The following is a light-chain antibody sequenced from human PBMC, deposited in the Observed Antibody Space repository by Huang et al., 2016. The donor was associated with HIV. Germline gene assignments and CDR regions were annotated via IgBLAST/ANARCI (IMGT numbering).Light chain of an antibody. CDR1: QTITTY. V-gene: IGKV1-39*01. CDR3: QQSYFTPLT. J-gene: IGKJ4*01. CDR2: GAS. Sequence: DIQMTQSPSSLSASVGDRVTITCRASQTITTYLSWYRQKPVQTPKLLIYGASSLHSGVPSRFSGSGSGTDFTLTISSLQPEDFATYYCQQSYFTPLTFGGGTRLEIK.